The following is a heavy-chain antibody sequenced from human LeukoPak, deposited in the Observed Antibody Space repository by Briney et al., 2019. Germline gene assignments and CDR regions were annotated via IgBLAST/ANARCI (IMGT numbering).Heavy chain of an antibody. CDR1: GGTFSSYA. D-gene: IGHD3-22*01. Sequence: SVKVSCKASGGTFSSYAISWVRQAPGQGLEWMGGIIPIFGTANYAQKFQGRVTITTDESTSTAYMELSRLRSDDTAVYYCARVPYYYDGSGYYLYWGQGTLVTVSS. CDR2: IIPIFGTA. CDR3: ARVPYYYDGSGYYLY. J-gene: IGHJ4*02. V-gene: IGHV1-69*05.